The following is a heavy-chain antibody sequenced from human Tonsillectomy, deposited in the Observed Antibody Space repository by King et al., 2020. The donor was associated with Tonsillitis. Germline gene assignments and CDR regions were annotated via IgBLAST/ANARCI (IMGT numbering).Heavy chain of an antibody. CDR3: ARHIVRLPYYYYGMDV. V-gene: IGHV5-51*01. CDR1: GFSFTSYW. J-gene: IGHJ6*02. CDR2: IYPGDSDT. Sequence: QLVQSGAEVKKSGESLKISCKGSGFSFTSYWIAWVRQMPGKGLEWMGIIYPGDSDTRYSPSFLGQVTISADKSNSTAYLQWSRLKASDTAMYYWARHIVRLPYYYYGMDVWGQGTTVTVSS. D-gene: IGHD2/OR15-2a*01.